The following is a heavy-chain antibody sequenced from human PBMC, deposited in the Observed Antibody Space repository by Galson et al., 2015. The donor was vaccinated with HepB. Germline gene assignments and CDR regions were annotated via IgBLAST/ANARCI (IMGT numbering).Heavy chain of an antibody. J-gene: IGHJ4*02. CDR2: ISGSGTYT. CDR3: AKAQDLLLHRADY. Sequence: SLRLSCAASGLTFARDAMIWVRQAPGKGLEWVSVISGSGTYTNYAASVKGRFTISRDSSKNSLYLQMNTLRAEDTAVYYCAKAQDLLLHRADYWGQGTLVTVSS. CDR1: GLTFARDA. D-gene: IGHD3-10*01. V-gene: IGHV3-23*01.